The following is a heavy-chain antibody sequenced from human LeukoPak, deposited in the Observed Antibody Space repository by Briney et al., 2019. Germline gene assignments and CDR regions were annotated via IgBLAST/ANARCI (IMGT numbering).Heavy chain of an antibody. Sequence: ASVKVSCKASGYTFTSYGISWVRQAPGQGLEWMGWISAYNGNTNYAQKLQGRVTMTTDTSTSTAYMELRSLRSDDTAVYYCARGEIWFGELLSDDAFDIWGQGTMVTVSS. J-gene: IGHJ3*02. CDR2: ISAYNGNT. V-gene: IGHV1-18*01. CDR1: GYTFTSYG. D-gene: IGHD3-10*01. CDR3: ARGEIWFGELLSDDAFDI.